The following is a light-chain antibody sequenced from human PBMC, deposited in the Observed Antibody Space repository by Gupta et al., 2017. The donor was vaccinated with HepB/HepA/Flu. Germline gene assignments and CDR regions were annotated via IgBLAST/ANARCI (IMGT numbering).Light chain of an antibody. J-gene: IGLJ3*02. Sequence: QLVLTQSPSASASLGASVTLTCTLSSGHSTYAFAWHQHQPEKGPRYLMTLNSDGSYRKGDGIPDRFSGSSSGAERYLTISSLQSEDEADYYCQTWDTDIHVFGGGTMLTVL. CDR2: LNSDGSY. CDR1: SGHSTYA. V-gene: IGLV4-69*01. CDR3: QTWDTDIHV.